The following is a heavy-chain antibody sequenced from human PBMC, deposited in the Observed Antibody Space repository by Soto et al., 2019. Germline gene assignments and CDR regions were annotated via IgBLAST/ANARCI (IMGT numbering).Heavy chain of an antibody. V-gene: IGHV5-51*01. CDR2: IYPGDSDT. J-gene: IGHJ4*02. CDR3: ARQEYSDSPRDY. D-gene: IGHD5-12*01. Sequence: PGESLKISCKASGYSFSSYWIGWVRQLPGKGLEWMGIIYPGDSDTRLSPSFQGQVTISADKSINTAFLQWSSLKASDTAMYYRARQEYSDSPRDYWRQRTLVTVSS. CDR1: GYSFSSYW.